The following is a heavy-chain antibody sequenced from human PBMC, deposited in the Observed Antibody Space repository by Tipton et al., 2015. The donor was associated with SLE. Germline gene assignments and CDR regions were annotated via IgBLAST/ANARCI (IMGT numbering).Heavy chain of an antibody. CDR1: GYTFTSYG. CDR2: ISAYNGNT. V-gene: IGHV1-18*01. D-gene: IGHD2-2*01. J-gene: IGHJ6*02. CDR3: AGEAMKYYYGMDV. Sequence: QSGAEVKKPGASVKVSCKASGYTFTSYGISWVRQAPGQGLEWMGWISAYNGNTNYAQKLQGRVTITTDESTSTAYMELSSLRSEDTAVYYCAGEAMKYYYGMDVWGQGTTVTVSS.